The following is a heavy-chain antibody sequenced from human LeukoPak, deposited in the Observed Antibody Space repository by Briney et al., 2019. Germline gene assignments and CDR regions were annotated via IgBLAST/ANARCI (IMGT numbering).Heavy chain of an antibody. D-gene: IGHD6-13*01. V-gene: IGHV3-30*03. Sequence: PGRSLRLSCAASGFSFSSYGMHWVRQAPGKGLEWVALTSYDGSNKYYGDSVKGRFTISRDNPKNTLYLQMNSLRAEDTAVYYCARGDFSSSYYFDYWGQGTLVTVSS. J-gene: IGHJ4*02. CDR1: GFSFSSYG. CDR2: TSYDGSNK. CDR3: ARGDFSSSYYFDY.